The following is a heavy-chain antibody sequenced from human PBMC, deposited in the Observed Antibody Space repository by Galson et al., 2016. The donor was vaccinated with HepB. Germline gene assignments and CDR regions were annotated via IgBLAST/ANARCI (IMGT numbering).Heavy chain of an antibody. CDR1: GYSFSRYW. V-gene: IGHV5-51*01. J-gene: IGHJ3*02. CDR2: IYPGDSDT. CDR3: ARRSMAVSVNGWGGFFDI. Sequence: QSGAEVKKPGESLKISCQGSGYSFSRYWIGWVRRMPGKGLEWMGIIYPGDSDTRYSPSFRGQVTISADTSINTAYLQWTSLKASDTAMYYCARRSMAVSVNGWGGFFDIWGQGAMVTVSS. D-gene: IGHD6-19*01.